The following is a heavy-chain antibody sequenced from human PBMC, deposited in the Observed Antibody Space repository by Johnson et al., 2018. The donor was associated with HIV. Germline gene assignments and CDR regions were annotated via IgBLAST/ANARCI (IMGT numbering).Heavy chain of an antibody. CDR3: ARDLLYNWERRNDAFDI. CDR1: GFTFSDCA. D-gene: IGHD1-20*01. CDR2: ITVSGDNT. Sequence: VQLVESGGGLVQPRGSLRLSCAASGFTFSDCAMSWVRQGPGKGLEWVSAITVSGDNTYYADSVKGRFTISRDNSKNTLYLQMNSLRAEDTAVYYCARDLLYNWERRNDAFDIWGQGTMVTVSS. V-gene: IGHV3-23*04. J-gene: IGHJ3*02.